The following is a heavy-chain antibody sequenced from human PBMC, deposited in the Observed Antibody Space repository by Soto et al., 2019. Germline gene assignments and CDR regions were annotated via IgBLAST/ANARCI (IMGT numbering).Heavy chain of an antibody. Sequence: QLQLQESGPGLVKPSETLSLTCTVSGGSISSSSYYWGWIRQPPGKGLEWIGSIYYSGSTYYTPSLKSRVYISVDTSKHQFALKLSSVTAADTAVYYFARRSTGYCSGGSCYQDWYFDLWGRGTLVTVSS. V-gene: IGHV4-39*01. CDR1: GGSISSSSYY. D-gene: IGHD2-15*01. J-gene: IGHJ2*01. CDR2: IYYSGST. CDR3: ARRSTGYCSGGSCYQDWYFDL.